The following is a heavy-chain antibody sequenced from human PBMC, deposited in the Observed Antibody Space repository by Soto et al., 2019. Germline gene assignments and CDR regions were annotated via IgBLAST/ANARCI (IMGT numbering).Heavy chain of an antibody. V-gene: IGHV3-23*01. CDR3: AKSPLDFWSGYPPFDY. J-gene: IGHJ4*02. Sequence: GSLRLSCAASGFTFSSYAMSWVRQAPGKGLEWVSAISGSGGSTYYADSVKGRFTISRDNSKNTLYLQMNSLRAEDTAVYYCAKSPLDFWSGYPPFDYWGQGTLVTVSS. CDR2: ISGSGGST. D-gene: IGHD3-3*01. CDR1: GFTFSSYA.